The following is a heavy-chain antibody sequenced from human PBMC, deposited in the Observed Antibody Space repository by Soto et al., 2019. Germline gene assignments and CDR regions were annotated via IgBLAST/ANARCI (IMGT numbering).Heavy chain of an antibody. CDR2: ISAYNGNT. CDR1: CYTFTSYG. CDR3: ARDQAMAQLDY. J-gene: IGHJ4*02. Sequence: QVQLVQSGAEVKKPGASVKVSCKASCYTFTSYGISWVRQAPGQGLECMGWISAYNGNTKYAQNLQGRVTMNTYTSTSRAYMVLRSLISDHSSMYYCARDQAMAQLDYWGQGTLVTVSS. D-gene: IGHD5-18*01. V-gene: IGHV1-18*01.